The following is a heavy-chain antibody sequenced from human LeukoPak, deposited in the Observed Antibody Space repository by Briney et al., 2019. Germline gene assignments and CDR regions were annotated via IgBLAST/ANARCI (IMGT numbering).Heavy chain of an antibody. CDR1: GLILSSYV. CDR3: TGGGSLRGATLFDY. Sequence: GGSLRLSCAASGLILSSYVMSWIRQAPGKGLEWVSYIGSSGGAIYADSVKGRFTISRDNARNSLYLQMNSLRAEDTAVYYCTGGGSLRGATLFDYWGQGALVTVSS. J-gene: IGHJ4*02. CDR2: IGSSGGAI. D-gene: IGHD1-26*01. V-gene: IGHV3-11*01.